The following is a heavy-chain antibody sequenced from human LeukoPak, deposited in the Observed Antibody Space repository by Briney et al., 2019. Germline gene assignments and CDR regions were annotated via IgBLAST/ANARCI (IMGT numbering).Heavy chain of an antibody. D-gene: IGHD1-26*01. CDR1: GFTFSSYG. Sequence: PGGSLRHSCAASGFTFSSYGMHWVRQAPGKGLEWVAFIRYDGSNKYYADSVKGRFTISRDNSKNTLYLQMNSLRAEDTAVYYCASEVGATGDYWGQGTLVTVSS. CDR3: ASEVGATGDY. CDR2: IRYDGSNK. V-gene: IGHV3-30*02. J-gene: IGHJ4*02.